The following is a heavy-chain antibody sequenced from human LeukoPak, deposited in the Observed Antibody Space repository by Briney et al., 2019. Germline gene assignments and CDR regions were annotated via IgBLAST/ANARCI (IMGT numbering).Heavy chain of an antibody. D-gene: IGHD5/OR15-5a*01. CDR2: IYYSGST. CDR1: GGSISSSSYY. CDR3: ARLVVSELPYDY. J-gene: IGHJ4*02. Sequence: SETLSLTCTVSGGSISSSSYYWGWIRQPPGKGLEWFGSIYYSGSTYYNPSLKSRVTISVDTSKNQLSLKLSSVTAADTAVYYCARLVVSELPYDYWGQGTLVTVSS. V-gene: IGHV4-39*01.